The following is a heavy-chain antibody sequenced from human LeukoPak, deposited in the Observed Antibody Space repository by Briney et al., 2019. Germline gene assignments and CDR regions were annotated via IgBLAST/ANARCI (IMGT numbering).Heavy chain of an antibody. CDR3: ARGGSRGSQSYFFDS. Sequence: GGSLRLSCAASEFSFSSYAFHWVRQAPGGGLEWVAAISYDGSNRYYRDSVTDRFTISRDNSKNTLYLQMNSLSLEDTAVYFCARGGSRGSQSYFFDSWGPGILVTVSS. V-gene: IGHV3-30-3*01. CDR2: ISYDGSNR. J-gene: IGHJ4*02. D-gene: IGHD3-10*01. CDR1: EFSFSSYA.